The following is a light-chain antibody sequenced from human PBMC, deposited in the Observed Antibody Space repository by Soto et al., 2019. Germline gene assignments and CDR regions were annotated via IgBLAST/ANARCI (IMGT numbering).Light chain of an antibody. CDR2: EVT. J-gene: IGLJ1*01. V-gene: IGLV2-14*01. Sequence: QSVLTQPASVSGSPGQSITISCTGTSGDIGGYNYVSWYQQHPGKAPKLLISEVTNRPSGVSNRFSGSKSGNTASLTISGLLAEDEADYYCSSYTSSSTKVFGTGTKLTVL. CDR1: SGDIGGYNY. CDR3: SSYTSSSTKV.